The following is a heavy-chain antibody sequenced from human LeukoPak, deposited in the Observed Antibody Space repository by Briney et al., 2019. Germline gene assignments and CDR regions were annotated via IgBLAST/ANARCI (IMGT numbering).Heavy chain of an antibody. V-gene: IGHV4-34*01. CDR3: AIIAAAGTIFDY. CDR1: GGSISSYY. CDR2: INHSGST. Sequence: PSETLSLTCTVSGGSISSYYWSWIRQPPGKGLEWIGEINHSGSTNYNPSLKSRVTISVDTSKNQFSLKLSSVTAADTAVYYCAIIAAAGTIFDYWGQGTLVTVSS. J-gene: IGHJ4*02. D-gene: IGHD6-13*01.